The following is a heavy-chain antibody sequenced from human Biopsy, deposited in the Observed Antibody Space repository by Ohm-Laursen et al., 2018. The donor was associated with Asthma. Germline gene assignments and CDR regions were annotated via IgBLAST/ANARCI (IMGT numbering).Heavy chain of an antibody. Sequence: TLSLTCDVSGASIKTDDHYWSWLRQPPGKGLEWFGFIHYSGSTSYNPSLKGGVTISVDTSKNQFSLKLSSVTAAGTAVYYCARASVAASSNWFDPWGQGTLVTVSS. CDR1: GASIKTDDHY. J-gene: IGHJ5*02. V-gene: IGHV4-30-4*01. D-gene: IGHD6-19*01. CDR3: ARASVAASSNWFDP. CDR2: IHYSGST.